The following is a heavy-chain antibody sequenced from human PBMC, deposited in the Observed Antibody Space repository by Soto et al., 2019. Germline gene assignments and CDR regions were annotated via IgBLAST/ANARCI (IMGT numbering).Heavy chain of an antibody. V-gene: IGHV4-38-2*01. CDR3: SRGDYDILTGYCPLHAFDI. CDR1: GYSISSGYY. J-gene: IGHJ3*02. CDR2: IYHSGST. Sequence: LSLTCAVSGYSISSGYYWGWIRQPPGKGLEWIGSIYHSGSTYYNPSLKSRVTISVDTSKNQFSLKLSSVTAADTDVYYCSRGDYDILTGYCPLHAFDIWGQGTMVTVSS. D-gene: IGHD3-9*01.